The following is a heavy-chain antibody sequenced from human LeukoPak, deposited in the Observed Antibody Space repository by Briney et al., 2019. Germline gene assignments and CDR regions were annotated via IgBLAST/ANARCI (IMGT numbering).Heavy chain of an antibody. D-gene: IGHD6-13*01. J-gene: IGHJ4*02. Sequence: SETLSLTCSVSGGSINNYYWSWIRQPAGRGLEWVGRAYSTGSTNYNPSLKGRVTLSVDTSKNQFSLKLSSVTAADTPVYYCARDLLVTAGKERFFDYWGQGTLVTVSS. CDR3: ARDLLVTAGKERFFDY. V-gene: IGHV4-4*07. CDR1: GGSINNYY. CDR2: AYSTGST.